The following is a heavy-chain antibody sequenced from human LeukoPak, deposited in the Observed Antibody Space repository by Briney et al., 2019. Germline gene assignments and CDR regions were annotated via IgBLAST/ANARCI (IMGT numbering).Heavy chain of an antibody. V-gene: IGHV1-69*04. Sequence: SVTVSRKASGGTFSSYAISWVRQAPGRGLEWMGRIIHILGIANYAQKFQGRVTITADKSTSTAYMELSSLRSEDTAVYYCAREVYFTMVRGPLGYWGQGTLVTVSS. D-gene: IGHD3-10*01. CDR3: AREVYFTMVRGPLGY. CDR1: GGTFSSYA. J-gene: IGHJ4*02. CDR2: IIHILGIA.